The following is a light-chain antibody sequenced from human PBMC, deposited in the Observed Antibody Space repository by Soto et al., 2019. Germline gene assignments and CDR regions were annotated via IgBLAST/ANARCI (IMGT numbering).Light chain of an antibody. J-gene: IGLJ2*01. CDR2: DVT. CDR1: SSDVGGYNL. Sequence: QSALTQPASVSGSPGQSITISCTGTSSDVGGYNLVSWYRQYPGKAPQLMLYDVTNRPSGMSNRFSGSKSGNTASLTISGLQADDEADYYCSSHTSSNTVVFGGGTQLTVL. CDR3: SSHTSSNTVV. V-gene: IGLV2-14*01.